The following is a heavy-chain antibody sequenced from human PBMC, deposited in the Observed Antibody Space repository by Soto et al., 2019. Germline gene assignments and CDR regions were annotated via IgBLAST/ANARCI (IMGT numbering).Heavy chain of an antibody. V-gene: IGHV3-13*04. CDR2: IGTAGDT. CDR1: GFTFSSYD. Sequence: PGGSLRLSCAASGFTFSSYDMQWVRQATGKGLEWVSAIGTAGDTYYPGSVKGLFTISGENAKNSLYLQMNSLRAGDTAVYYCARSPPGGYHYYYGMDVWGQGTTVTVSS. D-gene: IGHD3-22*01. CDR3: ARSPPGGYHYYYGMDV. J-gene: IGHJ6*02.